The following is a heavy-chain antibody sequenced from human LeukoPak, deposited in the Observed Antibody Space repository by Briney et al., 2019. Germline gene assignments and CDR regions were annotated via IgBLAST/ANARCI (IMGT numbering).Heavy chain of an antibody. D-gene: IGHD2-2*01. CDR2: IIPIFGTA. CDR1: GGTFSSHA. CDR3: ARHDCSSTSCRIDY. V-gene: IGHV1-69*06. J-gene: IGHJ4*02. Sequence: SVKVSCKASGGTFSSHAISWVRQAPGQGLEWMGGIIPIFGTANYAQKFQGRVTITADKSTSTAYMELSSLRSEDTAVYYCARHDCSSTSCRIDYWGQGTLVTVSS.